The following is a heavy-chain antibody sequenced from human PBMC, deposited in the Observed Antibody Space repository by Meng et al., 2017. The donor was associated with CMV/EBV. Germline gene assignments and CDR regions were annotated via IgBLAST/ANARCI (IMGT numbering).Heavy chain of an antibody. CDR1: GYTFTSYY. CDR3: AREGAYYYDSSGYGDAFDI. Sequence: ASVKVSCKASGYTFTSYYMHWVRQAPGQGLEWMGIINPSDGSTSYAQEFQGRVTMTSDTSTSTVYMELSSLRSEDTAVYYCAREGAYYYDSSGYGDAFDIWGQGTMVTVSS. J-gene: IGHJ3*02. V-gene: IGHV1-46*01. D-gene: IGHD3-22*01. CDR2: INPSDGST.